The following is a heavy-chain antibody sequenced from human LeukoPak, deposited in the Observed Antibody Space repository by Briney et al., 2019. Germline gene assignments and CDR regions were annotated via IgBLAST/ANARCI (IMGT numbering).Heavy chain of an antibody. Sequence: ASVKVSCKASGGTFSNYAISWVRQAPGQGLEWMGRIIPIRAIANYAQKFQGRVTVTAVKSTSTVYMELSSLRSEDTAVYCCARGEYYGSGSYYNGAFDSWGQGTMVTVSS. V-gene: IGHV1-69*04. J-gene: IGHJ3*02. CDR1: GGTFSNYA. CDR3: ARGEYYGSGSYYNGAFDS. CDR2: IIPIRAIA. D-gene: IGHD3-10*01.